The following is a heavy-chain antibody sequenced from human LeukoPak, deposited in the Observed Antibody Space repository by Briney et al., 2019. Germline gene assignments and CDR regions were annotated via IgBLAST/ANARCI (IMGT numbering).Heavy chain of an antibody. Sequence: KPSETLSLTCTVSGGSISSYYWSWIRQPPGKGLEWIGEINHSGSTNYNPSLKSRVTISVDTSKNQFSLKLSSVTAADTAVYYCARLRSYYDILTGYTYYFDYWGQGTLVTVSS. V-gene: IGHV4-34*01. D-gene: IGHD3-9*01. CDR2: INHSGST. CDR1: GGSISSYY. J-gene: IGHJ4*02. CDR3: ARLRSYYDILTGYTYYFDY.